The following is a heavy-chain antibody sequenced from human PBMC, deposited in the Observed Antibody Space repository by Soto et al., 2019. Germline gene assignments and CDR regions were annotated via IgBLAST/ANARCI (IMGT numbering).Heavy chain of an antibody. D-gene: IGHD3-22*01. J-gene: IGHJ4*02. CDR1: GGSISSYY. V-gene: IGHV4-59*01. CDR3: ARGLGYDSSGYYLDFDY. Sequence: SATLSLTCTVSGGSISSYYWSWIRQPPGKGLEWIGYIYYSGSTNYNPSLKSRVTISVDTSKNQFSLKLSSVTAADTAMYYCARGLGYDSSGYYLDFDYWGQGTLVTVSS. CDR2: IYYSGST.